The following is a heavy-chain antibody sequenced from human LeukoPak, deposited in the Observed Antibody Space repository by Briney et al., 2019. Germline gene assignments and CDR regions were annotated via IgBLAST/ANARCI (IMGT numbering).Heavy chain of an antibody. Sequence: GGSLRLSCAASGFTFSSYSMNWVRQAPGKGLEWVSSISSSSSYIFYADSVKGRFTISRDNAKNSLYLQMNSLRGEDTAVYYCARGGSSGWSSNPPLDSGQGTLVTVSS. CDR2: ISSSSSYI. J-gene: IGHJ4*02. V-gene: IGHV3-21*01. CDR3: ARGGSSGWSSNPPLD. D-gene: IGHD6-19*01. CDR1: GFTFSSYS.